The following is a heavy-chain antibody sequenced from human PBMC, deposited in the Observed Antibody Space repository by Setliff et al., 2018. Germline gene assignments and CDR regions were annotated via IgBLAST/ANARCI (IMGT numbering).Heavy chain of an antibody. CDR3: ARGGVAAAGRKGVFEY. Sequence: GASVKVSCKASGYTFTSYYMYWVRQAPGQGLEWMGTINTGGGSASRVDQFQGRVTMTRDTSTSTIYLELNSLTSDDTAVYYCARGGVAAAGRKGVFEYWGQGTLVTVSS. V-gene: IGHV1-46*01. CDR1: GYTFTSYY. J-gene: IGHJ4*02. D-gene: IGHD6-13*01. CDR2: INTGGGSA.